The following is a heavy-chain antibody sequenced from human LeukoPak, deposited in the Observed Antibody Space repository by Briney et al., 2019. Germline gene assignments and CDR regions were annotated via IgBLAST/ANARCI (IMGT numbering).Heavy chain of an antibody. CDR1: GFTFRTYW. D-gene: IGHD2-2*01. V-gene: IGHV3-7*01. Sequence: GGSLRLSCAASGFTFRTYWMMWVRQAPGQGPEFLANIKPTGSDTYYVDSMKARFTISRDNAKDLLLLQMNSPRGEDTALYYCGRFGYEAGVDLWGRGTLVTVSS. J-gene: IGHJ4*02. CDR2: IKPTGSDT. CDR3: GRFGYEAGVDL.